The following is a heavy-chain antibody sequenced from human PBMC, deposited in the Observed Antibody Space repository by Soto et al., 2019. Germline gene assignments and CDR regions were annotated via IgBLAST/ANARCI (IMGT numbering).Heavy chain of an antibody. V-gene: IGHV1-69*04. D-gene: IGHD6-13*01. Sequence: GASVKVSCKASGGTFSSNTISWVRQAPGQGIERMGRIIPILGIANYAQKFQGRVTITADKSTCTAYMELSSLRSEDTSVYYFARDHLLSVELVAYFDYWGQGTLVTVSS. J-gene: IGHJ4*02. CDR3: ARDHLLSVELVAYFDY. CDR1: GGTFSSNT. CDR2: IIPILGIA.